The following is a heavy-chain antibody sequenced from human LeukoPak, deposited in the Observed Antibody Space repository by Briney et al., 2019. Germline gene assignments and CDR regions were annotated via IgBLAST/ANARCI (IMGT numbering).Heavy chain of an antibody. V-gene: IGHV4-39*07. CDR3: ASCSEGGFYDYVWGSYPSWFDP. Sequence: PSETLSLTCTVSGGSISSSSYYWGWIRQPPGKGLEWIGSIYYSGSTYYNPSLKSRVTISVDTSKNQFSLKLSSVTAADTAVYYCASCSEGGFYDYVWGSYPSWFDPWGQGTLVTVSS. D-gene: IGHD3-16*02. CDR2: IYYSGST. J-gene: IGHJ5*02. CDR1: GGSISSSSYY.